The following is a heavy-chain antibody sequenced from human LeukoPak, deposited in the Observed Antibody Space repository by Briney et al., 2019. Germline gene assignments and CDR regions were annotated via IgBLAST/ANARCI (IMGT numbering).Heavy chain of an antibody. Sequence: GGSLRLSCAASGFTYSSYAMSWVRQAPGKGLEWVSAFSGSGGSTYYADSVKGRFTISRDNSKNTLYLQMNSLRAEDTAVYYCAKVRINYYYYMDVWGKGTTVTVSS. J-gene: IGHJ6*03. CDR3: AKVRINYYYYMDV. D-gene: IGHD2-15*01. CDR2: FSGSGGST. CDR1: GFTYSSYA. V-gene: IGHV3-23*01.